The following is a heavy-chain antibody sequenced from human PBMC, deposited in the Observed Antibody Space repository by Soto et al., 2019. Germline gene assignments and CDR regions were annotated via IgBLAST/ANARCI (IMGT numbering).Heavy chain of an antibody. Sequence: GLDLEWLALIYWDDDKRYSPSLKSRLTITKDTSKNQVVLTMTNMDPVDTATYYCAHSSTGSYPPLFDYWGQGTLVTVSS. V-gene: IGHV2-5*02. D-gene: IGHD3-10*01. CDR3: AHSSTGSYPPLFDY. CDR2: IYWDDDK. J-gene: IGHJ4*02.